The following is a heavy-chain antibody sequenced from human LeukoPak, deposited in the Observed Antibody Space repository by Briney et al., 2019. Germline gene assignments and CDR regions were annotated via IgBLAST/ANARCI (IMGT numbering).Heavy chain of an antibody. V-gene: IGHV1-46*01. Sequence: ASVKVSCKASGYTFTSYYMHWVRQAPGQGLEWMGIINPSGGSTGYAQKFQGRVTMTRDTSTSTVYMELSSLRSEDTAVYYCARDPDYGGSPGAFDIWGQGTMVTVSS. CDR2: INPSGGST. D-gene: IGHD4-23*01. CDR3: ARDPDYGGSPGAFDI. J-gene: IGHJ3*02. CDR1: GYTFTSYY.